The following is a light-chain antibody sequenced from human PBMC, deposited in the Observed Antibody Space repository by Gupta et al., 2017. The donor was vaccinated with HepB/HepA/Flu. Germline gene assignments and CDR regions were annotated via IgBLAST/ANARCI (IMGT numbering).Light chain of an antibody. CDR2: AAS. J-gene: IGKJ5*01. Sequence: DIQLTQSPSFLSASVGDRGTITCRASQGISSYLAWYQQKPGKAPKLLIYAASTLQSGVTSRFSGSGYGTEFTLTISSRLPEDFATYYCQQLNSYPAITFGQGTRLEIK. CDR1: QGISSY. V-gene: IGKV1-9*01. CDR3: QQLNSYPAIT.